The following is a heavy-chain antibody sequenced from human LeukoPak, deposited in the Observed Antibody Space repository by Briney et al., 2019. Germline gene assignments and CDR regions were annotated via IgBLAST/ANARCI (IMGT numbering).Heavy chain of an antibody. J-gene: IGHJ6*02. V-gene: IGHV4-39*01. CDR2: IYYSGST. Sequence: SETLSLTCTVSGGSISSSSYYWGWIRQPPGKGLEWIGSIYYSGSTYYNPSLKSRVTISVDTSKNQCSLKLSSVTAADTAVYYCARAQGRCSGGSCYSGGYYYYGMDVWGQGTTVTVSS. CDR3: ARAQGRCSGGSCYSGGYYYYGMDV. CDR1: GGSISSSSYY. D-gene: IGHD2-15*01.